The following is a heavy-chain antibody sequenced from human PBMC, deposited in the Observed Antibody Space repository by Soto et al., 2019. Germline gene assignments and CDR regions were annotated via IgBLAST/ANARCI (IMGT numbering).Heavy chain of an antibody. Sequence: SETLSLTCTVSGGSISSYYWSWIRQPPGKGLEWIGYIYYSGSTNYNPSLKSRVTISVDTSKNQFSLKLSSVTAADTAVYYCARDRADCTNGVCPLNWFDPWGQGTLVTVSS. D-gene: IGHD2-8*01. V-gene: IGHV4-59*01. J-gene: IGHJ5*02. CDR1: GGSISSYY. CDR3: ARDRADCTNGVCPLNWFDP. CDR2: IYYSGST.